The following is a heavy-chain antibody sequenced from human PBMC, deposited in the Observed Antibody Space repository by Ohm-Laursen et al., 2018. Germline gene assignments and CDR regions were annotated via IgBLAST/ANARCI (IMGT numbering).Heavy chain of an antibody. CDR2: ISYEGSNK. J-gene: IGHJ4*02. Sequence: RSLRLSCTASGFTFSIYGMHWVRQAPGKGLEWVAAISYEGSNKFYADSLKGRFTISRDNSKNTLYLQMNSLRAEDTAVYYCAKDREVTEYLFDYWGQGTLVTVSS. D-gene: IGHD2/OR15-2a*01. CDR1: GFTFSIYG. CDR3: AKDREVTEYLFDY. V-gene: IGHV3-30*18.